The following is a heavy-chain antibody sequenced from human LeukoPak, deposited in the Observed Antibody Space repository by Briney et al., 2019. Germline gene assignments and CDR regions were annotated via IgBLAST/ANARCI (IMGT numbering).Heavy chain of an antibody. Sequence: ASVNVSCKASGYTFTSYDINWVRQATGQGLEWMGWMNPNSGNTGYAQKFQGRVTMTRNTSISTAYMELSSLRSEDTAVYYCARASMVRDLSLGYWGQGNLVTVSS. CDR2: MNPNSGNT. J-gene: IGHJ4*02. D-gene: IGHD3-10*01. CDR1: GYTFTSYD. V-gene: IGHV1-8*01. CDR3: ARASMVRDLSLGY.